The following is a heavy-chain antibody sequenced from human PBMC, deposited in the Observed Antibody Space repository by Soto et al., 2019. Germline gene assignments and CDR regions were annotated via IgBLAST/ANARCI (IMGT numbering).Heavy chain of an antibody. CDR2: IIPILGIA. J-gene: IGHJ2*01. V-gene: IGHV1-69*08. CDR1: GGTFSSYT. Sequence: QVQLVQSGAEVKKPGSSVKVSCKASGGTFSSYTISWVRQAPGQGLDWMGRIIPILGIANYAQKLHGRGTITADKSTSTAYMELSSLRSEDTAVYYCATDRKVTTSFGYFDLWGRGPLVTVSS. D-gene: IGHD4-17*01. CDR3: ATDRKVTTSFGYFDL.